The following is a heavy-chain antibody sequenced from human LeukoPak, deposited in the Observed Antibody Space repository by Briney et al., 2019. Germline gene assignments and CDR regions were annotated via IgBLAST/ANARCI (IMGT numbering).Heavy chain of an antibody. CDR3: AREGGSRCSSTSCFNFDY. Sequence: PGGSLRLSCAASGFTFSDYYMSWLRQAPGKGLEWVSYISSSGSTIYYADSVKGRFTISRDNAKNSLYLQMNSLRAEDTAVYYCAREGGSRCSSTSCFNFDYWGQGTLVTVSS. D-gene: IGHD2-2*01. CDR1: GFTFSDYY. V-gene: IGHV3-11*01. CDR2: ISSSGSTI. J-gene: IGHJ4*02.